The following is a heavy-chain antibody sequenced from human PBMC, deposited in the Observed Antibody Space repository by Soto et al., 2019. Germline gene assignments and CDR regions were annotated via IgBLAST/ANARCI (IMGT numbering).Heavy chain of an antibody. D-gene: IGHD5-12*01. Sequence: PSETLSLTCTVPGGSIGSYYWSCIRQPPGKGLEWIGYIYYSGSTNYNPSLKSRVTISVDTSKNQFSLKLGSVTAADTAVYYCAKRNIAALPGLXVWGKGTTVXVSS. J-gene: IGHJ6*04. V-gene: IGHV4-59*08. CDR1: GGSIGSYY. CDR3: AKRNIAALPGLXV. CDR2: IYYSGST.